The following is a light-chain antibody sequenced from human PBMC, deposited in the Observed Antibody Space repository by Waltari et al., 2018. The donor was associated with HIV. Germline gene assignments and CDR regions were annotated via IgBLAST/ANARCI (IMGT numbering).Light chain of an antibody. J-gene: IGLJ3*02. Sequence: QTVVTQEPSFSVSPGGTVTLTCGLSSGSVSTSYYPSWYQQTPGQAPRTLIYGTNCRASGVHVRFCGSILGNKAALPITRAQADDESDYYCVLYMGSGIGVFGGGTKLTVL. CDR1: SGSVSTSYY. CDR3: VLYMGSGIGV. CDR2: GTN. V-gene: IGLV8-61*01.